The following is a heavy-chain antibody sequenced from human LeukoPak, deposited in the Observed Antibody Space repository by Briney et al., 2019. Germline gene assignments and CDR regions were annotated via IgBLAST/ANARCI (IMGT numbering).Heavy chain of an antibody. J-gene: IGHJ4*02. CDR1: GFTFSSYA. D-gene: IGHD3-22*01. CDR3: AKGSYYDSSGSFYFDY. Sequence: GGSLRLSCAASGFTFSSYAMSWVRQAPGQGLEWVSGISGSGDNTYYADSVKGRFTISRDNSKNTLYVQVNSLGTEDTAAYYCAKGSYYDSSGSFYFDYRGQGTLVTVSS. CDR2: ISGSGDNT. V-gene: IGHV3-23*01.